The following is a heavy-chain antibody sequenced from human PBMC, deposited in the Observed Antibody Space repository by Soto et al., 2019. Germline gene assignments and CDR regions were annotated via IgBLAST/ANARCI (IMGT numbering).Heavy chain of an antibody. Sequence: PGGSLRLSCAASGFTFSNYAMSWVRQAPGKXLEWISTISGSGGSTYYADSVKGRFTISRDNSKNTLYLQMNSLRAEDTAVYYCAKGQSTYYDFWSRYYDWFDPWGQGTLVTVSS. CDR2: ISGSGGST. CDR3: AKGQSTYYDFWSRYYDWFDP. D-gene: IGHD3-3*01. J-gene: IGHJ5*02. V-gene: IGHV3-23*01. CDR1: GFTFSNYA.